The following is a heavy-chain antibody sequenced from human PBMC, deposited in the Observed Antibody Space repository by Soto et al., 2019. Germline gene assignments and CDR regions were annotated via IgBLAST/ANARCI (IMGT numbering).Heavy chain of an antibody. V-gene: IGHV3-30*18. CDR2: ISSDGSNK. J-gene: IGHJ4*02. CDR1: GFTFSSYG. D-gene: IGHD6-19*01. CDR3: AKDSTSSGWSYFAY. Sequence: QVQLVESGGGVVQPGRSLRLSCAASGFTFSSYGMHWVRQAPGKGLEWVALISSDGSNKHYADSVKGRFTISRDNPKNTLYLKMNSLRPEDTAVYYCAKDSTSSGWSYFAYWGQGTLVTVSS.